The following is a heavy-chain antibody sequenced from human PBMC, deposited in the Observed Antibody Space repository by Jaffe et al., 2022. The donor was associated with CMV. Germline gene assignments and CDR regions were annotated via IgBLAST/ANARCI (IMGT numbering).Heavy chain of an antibody. CDR1: GFTFSSYA. CDR2: ISGSGGST. V-gene: IGHV3-23*04. CDR3: AKGLLGITMIVVVSVSDY. J-gene: IGHJ4*02. Sequence: EVQLVESGGGLVQPGGSLRLSCAASGFTFSSYAMSWVRQAPGKGLEWVSAISGSGGSTYYADSVKGRFTISRDNSKNTLYLQMNSLRAEDTAVYYCAKGLLGITMIVVVSVSDYWGQGTLVTVSS. D-gene: IGHD3-22*01.